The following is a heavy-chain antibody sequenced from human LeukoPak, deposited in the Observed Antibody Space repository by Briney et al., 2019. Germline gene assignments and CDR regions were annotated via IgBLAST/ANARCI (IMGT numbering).Heavy chain of an antibody. CDR1: GFTVSSNY. CDR2: IYSGGST. CDR3: ARDIAVVRGVMDY. Sequence: GGSLRLSCAASGFTVSSNYMSWVRQAPGKGLEWVSVIYSGGSTYYADSVKGRFTISRDNSKNTLYLQMNSLKAEDTAVYYCARDIAVVRGVMDYWGQGTLVTVSS. D-gene: IGHD3-10*01. J-gene: IGHJ4*02. V-gene: IGHV3-53*01.